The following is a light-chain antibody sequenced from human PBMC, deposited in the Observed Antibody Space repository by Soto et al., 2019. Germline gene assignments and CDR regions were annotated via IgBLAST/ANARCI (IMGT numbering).Light chain of an antibody. CDR1: QSISNW. V-gene: IGKV1-5*03. CDR3: QQYNSYPYT. Sequence: DIQMTQSPSTLSASVGDRVTIICRASQSISNWLAWYQQKPGKAPNLLIYKASSLESGVPSRFSGSGSGTEFTLTISSLQPDDYATYYCQQYNSYPYTFGQGTKLEI. CDR2: KAS. J-gene: IGKJ2*01.